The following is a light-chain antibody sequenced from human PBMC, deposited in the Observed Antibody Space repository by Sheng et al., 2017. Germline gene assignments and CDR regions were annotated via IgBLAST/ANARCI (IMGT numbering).Light chain of an antibody. J-gene: IGLJ2*01. Sequence: QSALTQPASVSGSPGQSITISCTGTSSNIGDHNLVSWYQQHPGKAPKLIISNVNQWPSGVSNRFSGSKSGNTASLTISGLQAEDEADYYCCSYAGNAIFVFGGGTKVTVL. CDR2: NVN. CDR3: CSYAGNAIFV. CDR1: SSNIGDHNL. V-gene: IGLV2-23*02.